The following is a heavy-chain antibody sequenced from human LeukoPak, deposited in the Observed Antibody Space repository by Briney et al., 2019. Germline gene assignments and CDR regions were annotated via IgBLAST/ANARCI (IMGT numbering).Heavy chain of an antibody. CDR2: IINDGSRT. CDR1: GFTFSSYW. D-gene: IGHD5-24*01. Sequence: GGSLRLSCAASGFTFSSYWMHWVRQAPGKELVWVSHIINDGSRTSYADSVKGRFTISRDNAKNTVYLQMNSLRAEDTAVYYCARSDGGFDYWGQGTLVTVSA. V-gene: IGHV3-74*01. CDR3: ARSDGGFDY. J-gene: IGHJ4*02.